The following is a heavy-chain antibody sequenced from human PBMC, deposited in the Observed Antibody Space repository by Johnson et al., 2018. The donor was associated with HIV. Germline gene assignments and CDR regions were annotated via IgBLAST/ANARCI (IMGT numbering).Heavy chain of an antibody. Sequence: VQLVESGGGVVRPGGSLRLSCVASGFTFDDYGMSWVRQAPGKGLEWVTVISYDGKNKYYTDSVKGRLTISRDNSKNTLYLQMNSLRAEDTALYYCAKDIDPIAAASGFAFDIGGQGTMVTVSS. V-gene: IGHV3-30*18. J-gene: IGHJ3*02. D-gene: IGHD6-25*01. CDR3: AKDIDPIAAASGFAFDI. CDR1: GFTFDDYG. CDR2: ISYDGKNK.